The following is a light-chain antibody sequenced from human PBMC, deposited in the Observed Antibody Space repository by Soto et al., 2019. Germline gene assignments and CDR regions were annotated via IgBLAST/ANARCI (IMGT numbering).Light chain of an antibody. V-gene: IGKV2-28*01. CDR2: LGS. CDR1: QSLLHGNGDNY. Sequence: DIVMTQSPLSLPVTPGEPASISCRSSQSLLHGNGDNYLDWYLQKPGQSPQLLIYLGSNRASGVPDRFSGSGSGTDFTLKISRVEADDVGVYYCMQALQSPRTFGGGTKVEIK. J-gene: IGKJ4*01. CDR3: MQALQSPRT.